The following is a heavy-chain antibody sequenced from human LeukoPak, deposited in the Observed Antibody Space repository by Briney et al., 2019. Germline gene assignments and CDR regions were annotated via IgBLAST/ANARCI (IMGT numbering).Heavy chain of an antibody. CDR1: GGSISSYY. D-gene: IGHD3-9*01. Sequence: SETLSLTCTVSGGSISSYYWSWIRQPPGKGLEWIGYIYYSGSTNYNPSLKSRVTISADTSKNQFSLELSSVTAADTAVYYCARGGRYFDWLLPYYFDYWGQGTLVTVSS. CDR3: ARGGRYFDWLLPYYFDY. CDR2: IYYSGST. J-gene: IGHJ4*02. V-gene: IGHV4-59*01.